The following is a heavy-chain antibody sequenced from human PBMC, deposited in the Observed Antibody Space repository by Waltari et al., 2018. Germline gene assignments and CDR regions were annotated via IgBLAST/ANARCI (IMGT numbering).Heavy chain of an antibody. V-gene: IGHV3-23*01. J-gene: IGHJ4*02. CDR3: AREGWDQTGGYDY. CDR1: GFTFSSYT. D-gene: IGHD1-1*01. CDR2: ISDPATGNT. Sequence: EVQLLESGGALVQPGGSLRLSCAASGFTFSSYTLIWVRQAPGKGLEWVSTISDPATGNTHYADSVKGRFTISRDNAKNSLYLQMNSLRAEDTAVYYCAREGWDQTGGYDYWGQGTLVTVSS.